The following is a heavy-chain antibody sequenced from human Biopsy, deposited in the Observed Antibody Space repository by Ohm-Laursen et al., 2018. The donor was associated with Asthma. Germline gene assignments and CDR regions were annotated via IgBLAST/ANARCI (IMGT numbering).Heavy chain of an antibody. J-gene: IGHJ3*02. D-gene: IGHD1-1*01. Sequence: SLRLSCTASGFSFSNFAIHWVRQAPGKGLEWVGVISKDASTQDYADSVKGRFTMARDNSKNTLNLQMNSLREEDTAVYYCVRDGTDDAFDIWGQGTVVSVSS. V-gene: IGHV3-30*01. CDR2: ISKDASTQ. CDR3: VRDGTDDAFDI. CDR1: GFSFSNFA.